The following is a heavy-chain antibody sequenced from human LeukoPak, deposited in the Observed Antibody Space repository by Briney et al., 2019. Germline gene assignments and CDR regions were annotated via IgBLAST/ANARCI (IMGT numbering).Heavy chain of an antibody. Sequence: PSETLSLTCTVSGASIRRGDYYWSWIRQPPGRGLEWIEYIYDSGSTYYNPSLKIRITISVDTSKNRFSLKLSSVTATDTAVYYCARDCSGGSCYGASDIWGQGTMVTVSS. J-gene: IGHJ3*02. CDR1: GASIRRGDYY. CDR2: IYDSGST. D-gene: IGHD2-15*01. V-gene: IGHV4-30-4*01. CDR3: ARDCSGGSCYGASDI.